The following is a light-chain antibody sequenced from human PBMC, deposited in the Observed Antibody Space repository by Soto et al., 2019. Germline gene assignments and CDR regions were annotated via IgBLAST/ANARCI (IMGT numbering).Light chain of an antibody. J-gene: IGKJ5*01. Sequence: EIVLTQSPGTLSLSPGERATLSCRASQSVISTYLAWYQQKPGQAPSLLIYGASTRATGVPDRSSGTGSGTEFTLTISSLKSEDYAVYYCQQYKSWPPITFGQGTRLEIK. CDR3: QQYKSWPPIT. V-gene: IGKV3-15*01. CDR2: GAS. CDR1: QSVISTY.